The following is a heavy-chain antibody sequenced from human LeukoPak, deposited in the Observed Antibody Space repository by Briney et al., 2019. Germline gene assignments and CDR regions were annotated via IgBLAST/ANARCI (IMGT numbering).Heavy chain of an antibody. CDR2: FDPEDGET. J-gene: IGHJ4*02. D-gene: IGHD2-2*02. CDR3: ATDPTPLYCSSTSCYS. CDR1: GYTLTELS. Sequence: GASVKVSCKVSGYTLTELSMHWVRQAPGKGLEWMGGFDPEDGETIYAQKFQGRVTMTEDTSTDTAYMELSSLRSEDTAVYYCATDPTPLYCSSTSCYSWGQGTLVTVSS. V-gene: IGHV1-24*01.